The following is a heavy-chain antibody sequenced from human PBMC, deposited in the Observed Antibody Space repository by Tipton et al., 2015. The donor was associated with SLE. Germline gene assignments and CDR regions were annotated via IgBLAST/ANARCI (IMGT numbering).Heavy chain of an antibody. D-gene: IGHD3-22*01. Sequence: SLRLSCEASEFTFSRYAMTWVRQTPGKGLQWVAAISDSGSDTYYADSVKGRFTISRDNSKNTLYLQMNSLRAEDTAVYYCAKDSHPVEYSSVYFFDYWGQGTLVTVSS. V-gene: IGHV3-23*01. J-gene: IGHJ4*02. CDR3: AKDSHPVEYSSVYFFDY. CDR1: EFTFSRYA. CDR2: ISDSGSDT.